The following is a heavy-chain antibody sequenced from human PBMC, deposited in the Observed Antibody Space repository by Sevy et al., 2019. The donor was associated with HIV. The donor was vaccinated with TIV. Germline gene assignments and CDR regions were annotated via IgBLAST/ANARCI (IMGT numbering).Heavy chain of an antibody. CDR2: ISKSGTTK. CDR3: ARDLPPSATTVAHFDY. V-gene: IGHV3-48*03. D-gene: IGHD4-17*01. Sequence: GGSLRLSCTASGFPFSTYEMSWVRQAPGKGLEWISYISKSGTTKYYSDSVKGRFTISRDNAKKSLYLQMNSLRAEDTALYYCARDLPPSATTVAHFDYWARGTLVTVSS. J-gene: IGHJ4*02. CDR1: GFPFSTYE.